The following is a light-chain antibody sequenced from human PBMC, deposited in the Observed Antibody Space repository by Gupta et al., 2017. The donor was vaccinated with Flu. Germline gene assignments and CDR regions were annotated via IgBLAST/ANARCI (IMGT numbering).Light chain of an antibody. CDR2: DNN. J-gene: IGLJ3*02. CDR3: RAWDSRFNIYV. V-gene: IGLV1-51*01. Sequence: QLLPGTAPKLLIYDNNNRPSGIPDRFSGSKSGTSATLGITGLQTGDEAAYHCRAWDSRFNIYVLGGGTKVTVL.